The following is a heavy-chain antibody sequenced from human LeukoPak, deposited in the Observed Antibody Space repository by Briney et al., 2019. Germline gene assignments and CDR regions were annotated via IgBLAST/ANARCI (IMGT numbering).Heavy chain of an antibody. V-gene: IGHV3-53*01. J-gene: IGHJ4*02. CDR2: IYSGGST. CDR3: AREKVAVAGTGFDY. D-gene: IGHD6-19*01. CDR1: GFTFSGNY. Sequence: TGGSLRLSCAASGFTFSGNYMSWVRQAPGKGLEWVSGIYSGGSTYYGDCVKALFTISRHNSKNTLYLQMNSLRADDTAVYYCAREKVAVAGTGFDYWGQGTLVSVSS.